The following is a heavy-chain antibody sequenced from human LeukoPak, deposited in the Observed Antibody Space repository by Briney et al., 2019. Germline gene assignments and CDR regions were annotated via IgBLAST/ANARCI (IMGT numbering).Heavy chain of an antibody. J-gene: IGHJ6*03. CDR3: ARGPLKTYDFWSGYYPGVRYYYYMDV. CDR1: GGTFSSYA. Sequence: ASVKVSCKASGGTFSSYAISWVRQAPGQGLEWMGGIIPIFGIANYAQKFQGRVTITADESTSTAYMELSSLRSEDTAVYYCARGPLKTYDFWSGYYPGVRYYYYMDVWGKGTTVTVSS. D-gene: IGHD3-3*01. CDR2: IIPIFGIA. V-gene: IGHV1-69*13.